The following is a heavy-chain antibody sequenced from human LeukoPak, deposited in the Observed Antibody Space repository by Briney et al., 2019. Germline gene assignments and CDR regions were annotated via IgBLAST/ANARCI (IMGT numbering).Heavy chain of an antibody. CDR2: ISSSGSTI. CDR3: AREDDSDWPYDFKRTAAFDI. D-gene: IGHD3/OR15-3a*01. Sequence: GGSLRLSCAASGFTFSDYYMSWTRQAPGKGLEWVSYISSSGSTIYYADSVKGRFTISRDNAKNSLYLQMNSLRAEDTAVYYCAREDDSDWPYDFKRTAAFDIWGQGTMVTVSS. V-gene: IGHV3-11*01. J-gene: IGHJ3*02. CDR1: GFTFSDYY.